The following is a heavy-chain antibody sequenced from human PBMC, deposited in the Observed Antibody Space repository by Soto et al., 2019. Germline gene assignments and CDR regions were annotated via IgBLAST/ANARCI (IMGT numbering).Heavy chain of an antibody. V-gene: IGHV3-21*01. CDR1: GFAFNNYG. CDR3: AREDSIIIPAMSDF. CDR2: ISKSDYT. Sequence: GGSLRLSCTVSGFAFNNYGINWVRQAPGKGLEWVSSISKSDYTYYSDSVKGRFTISRDNAKNSVSLQMNTLRVEDTAVYYCAREDSIIIPAMSDFWGQGTRVTVSS. D-gene: IGHD2-2*01. J-gene: IGHJ4*02.